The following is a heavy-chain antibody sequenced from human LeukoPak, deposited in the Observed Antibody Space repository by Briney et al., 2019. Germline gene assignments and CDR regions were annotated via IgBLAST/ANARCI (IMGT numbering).Heavy chain of an antibody. CDR2: IYYSGST. CDR3: ARKTTVVASHYDY. D-gene: IGHD4-23*01. Sequence: SETLSLTCAVSGGSISSYYWSWIRQPPGKGLEWIGYIYYSGSTNYNPSLKSRVTISVDTSKNQSSLKLSSVTAADTAVYYCARKTTVVASHYDYWGQGTLVTVSS. V-gene: IGHV4-59*01. J-gene: IGHJ4*02. CDR1: GGSISSYY.